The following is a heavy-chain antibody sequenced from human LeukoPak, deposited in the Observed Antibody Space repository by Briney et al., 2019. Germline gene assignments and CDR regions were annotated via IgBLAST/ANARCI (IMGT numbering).Heavy chain of an antibody. J-gene: IGHJ4*02. V-gene: IGHV3-23*01. Sequence: PGGSLRLSCAASGFTFSSYAMSWVRQAPGKGLEWVSAISGSGGSTYYADSVKGRFAISRDNSKNTLYLQMNSLRAEDTAVYYCAKVVYDSSGYYFYYWGQGTLVTVSS. CDR2: ISGSGGST. CDR3: AKVVYDSSGYYFYY. D-gene: IGHD3-22*01. CDR1: GFTFSSYA.